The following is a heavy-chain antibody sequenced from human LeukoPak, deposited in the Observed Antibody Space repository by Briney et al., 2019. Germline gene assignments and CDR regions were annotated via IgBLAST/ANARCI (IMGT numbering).Heavy chain of an antibody. D-gene: IGHD2-2*01. CDR3: AKGLVPAAIRVVDY. CDR2: ISASGGST. Sequence: GGSLRLSCAASGFTFSSYAMSWVRQAPGKGLEWVSAISASGGSTYYADSVKGRFTISRDNSQNTLYLQVNGLRAEDTAVYYCAKGLVPAAIRVVDYWGQGTLVTVSS. J-gene: IGHJ4*02. V-gene: IGHV3-23*01. CDR1: GFTFSSYA.